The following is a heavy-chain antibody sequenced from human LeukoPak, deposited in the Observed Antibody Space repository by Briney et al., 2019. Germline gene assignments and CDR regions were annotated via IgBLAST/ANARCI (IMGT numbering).Heavy chain of an antibody. J-gene: IGHJ4*02. CDR2: INHSGST. CDR1: GGSFSGYY. CDR3: ARHPYDILTGYYISPDFDY. D-gene: IGHD3-9*01. V-gene: IGHV4-34*01. Sequence: SETLSLTCAVYGGSFSGYYWSWIRQPPGKGLEWIGEINHSGSTNYNPSLKSRVTISVDTSKNQFSLKLSSVTAADTAVYYCARHPYDILTGYYISPDFDYWGQGTLVTVSS.